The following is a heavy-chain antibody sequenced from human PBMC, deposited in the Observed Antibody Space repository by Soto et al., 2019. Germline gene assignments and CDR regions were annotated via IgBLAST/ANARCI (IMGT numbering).Heavy chain of an antibody. CDR2: IYYSGST. D-gene: IGHD6-6*01. Sequence: SETLSLTCTVSGGSISSYYWSWIRQPPGKGLEWIGYIYYSGSTNYNPSLKSRVTISVDTSKNQFSLKLSSVTAADTAVYYCARSGGSSFVPPLDYWGQGTLVTVSS. J-gene: IGHJ4*02. CDR3: ARSGGSSFVPPLDY. CDR1: GGSISSYY. V-gene: IGHV4-59*01.